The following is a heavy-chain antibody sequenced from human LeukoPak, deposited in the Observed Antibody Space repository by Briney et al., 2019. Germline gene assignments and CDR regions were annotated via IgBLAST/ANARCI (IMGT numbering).Heavy chain of an antibody. CDR2: INHSGST. CDR3: ARDKQLVRGFYYYYYYMDV. J-gene: IGHJ6*03. CDR1: GGSFSGYY. D-gene: IGHD6-6*01. Sequence: KPSETPSLTCAVYGGSFSGYYWSWIRQPPGKGLEWIGEINHSGSTNYNPSLKSRVTISVDTSKNQFSLKLSSVTAADTAVYYCARDKQLVRGFYYYYYYMDVWGKGTTVTVSS. V-gene: IGHV4-34*01.